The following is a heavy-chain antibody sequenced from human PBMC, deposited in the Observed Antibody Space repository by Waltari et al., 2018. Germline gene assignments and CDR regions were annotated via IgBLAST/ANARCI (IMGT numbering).Heavy chain of an antibody. Sequence: QVHLVQSGAEVKKPGASVKVSCKASGYNFSVNPIHLVSQAPGQSLEWMGWSNTGNEKTTYSQSFQGGVTFTRDTSASTAFIELSSLISDDTAVYFCVGDVTRGGGSFDSWGQGTQVTVSS. V-gene: IGHV1-3*04. J-gene: IGHJ4*02. CDR1: GYNFSVNP. CDR3: VGDVTRGGGSFDS. CDR2: SNTGNEKT. D-gene: IGHD3-16*01.